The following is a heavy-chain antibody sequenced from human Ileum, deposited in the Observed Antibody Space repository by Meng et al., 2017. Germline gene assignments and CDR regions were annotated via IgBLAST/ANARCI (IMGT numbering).Heavy chain of an antibody. J-gene: IGHJ4*02. D-gene: IGHD3-10*01. CDR2: IHHSGTT. CDR3: ARGVVSGSHYNTY. Sequence: QVQLQESGPGLVKPSGTLSLPCAGSGGSFSSSILWRWVRQPPEKGLGWIGEIHHSGTTNYRPSLKSRLTISVDKSKNQFSLKLQSVTAADTAVYFCARGVVSGSHYNTYWGQGILVTVSS. CDR1: GGSFSSSIL. V-gene: IGHV4-4*02.